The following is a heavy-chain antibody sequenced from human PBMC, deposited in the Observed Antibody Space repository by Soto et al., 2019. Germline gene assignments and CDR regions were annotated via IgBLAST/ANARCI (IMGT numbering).Heavy chain of an antibody. D-gene: IGHD5-12*01. CDR3: AREGYSGYDYWSTDAFDI. J-gene: IGHJ3*02. Sequence: QVQLVQSGAEVKKPGSSVKVSCKASGGTFSSYAISWVRQAPGQGLEWMGGIIPIFGTANYAQKFQGRVTITADESTSTAYMELSSLRSEDTAVYYCAREGYSGYDYWSTDAFDIWGQGTMVTVSS. CDR1: GGTFSSYA. CDR2: IIPIFGTA. V-gene: IGHV1-69*01.